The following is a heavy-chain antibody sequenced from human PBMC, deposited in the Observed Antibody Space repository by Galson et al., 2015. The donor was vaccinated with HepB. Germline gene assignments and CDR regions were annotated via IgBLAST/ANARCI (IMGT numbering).Heavy chain of an antibody. J-gene: IGHJ2*01. CDR3: VRPRGAGAGDNQNWYSDL. CDR1: GFSFNYFP. D-gene: IGHD4-17*01. V-gene: IGHV3-30*04. CDR2: ISYTGRYT. Sequence: SLRLTCAASGFSFNYFPMHWVRQAPGKGLEWVAVISYTGRYTNYADFGKGRFTISRDNSKKALYLQMNSLRVEDTALYYCVRPRGAGAGDNQNWYSDLWGRGTLVTVSS.